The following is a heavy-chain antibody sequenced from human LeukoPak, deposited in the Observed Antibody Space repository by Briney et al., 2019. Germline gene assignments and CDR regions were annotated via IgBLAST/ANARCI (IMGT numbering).Heavy chain of an antibody. CDR3: AKEGIVATYYYYYYMDV. D-gene: IGHD5-12*01. Sequence: TGRSLRLSCAASGFTFSSYGMHWVRQAPGKGPEWVAFIRFDGSNKYYADSVKGRFTISRDNSQNMVYLQMNSLRAEDTAVYYCAKEGIVATYYYYYYMDVWAKGPRSPSP. J-gene: IGHJ6*03. CDR2: IRFDGSNK. CDR1: GFTFSSYG. V-gene: IGHV3-30*02.